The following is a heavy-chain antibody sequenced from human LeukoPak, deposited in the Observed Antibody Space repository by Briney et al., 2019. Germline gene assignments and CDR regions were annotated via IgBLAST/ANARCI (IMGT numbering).Heavy chain of an antibody. D-gene: IGHD3-3*01. CDR3: AKDMWDFWGGYSGAFDI. V-gene: IGHV3-9*01. CDR2: ISWNSGSI. J-gene: IGHJ3*02. Sequence: GRSLRLSCATSGFTFDDYAMHWVRQAPGKGLEWVSGISWNSGSIGYADSVKGRFTISRDNAKNSLYLQMNSLRAEDTALYYCAKDMWDFWGGYSGAFDIWGQGTMVTVSS. CDR1: GFTFDDYA.